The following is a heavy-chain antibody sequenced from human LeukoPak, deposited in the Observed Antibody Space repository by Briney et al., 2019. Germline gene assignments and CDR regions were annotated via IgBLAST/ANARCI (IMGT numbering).Heavy chain of an antibody. D-gene: IGHD3-10*01. CDR3: ARLMDYYASGTYGRYAMDV. Sequence: SVMVSCKASGGTFSSYTISWVRQAPGQGLEWMGGIIPIFGTANHAQKFQGRVTITADESTSTAYMELNSLRSEDTAMYYCARLMDYYASGTYGRYAMDVWGKGTTVTVTS. CDR1: GGTFSSYT. J-gene: IGHJ6*04. CDR2: IIPIFGTA. V-gene: IGHV1-69*13.